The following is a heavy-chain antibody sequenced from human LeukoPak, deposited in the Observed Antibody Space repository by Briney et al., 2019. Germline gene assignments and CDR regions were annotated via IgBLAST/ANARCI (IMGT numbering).Heavy chain of an antibody. J-gene: IGHJ6*02. CDR1: GFTVSSYY. CDR3: ARSYSNHLFGMDV. Sequence: GGCLRLSCAASGFTVSSYYMTWVRQAPGKGLEWVSVMYSGGSTYYADSVKGRVAISRDNSQNTVFLQMNSVRVEDTAVYYCARSYSNHLFGMDVWGQGTAVTVSS. V-gene: IGHV3-66*01. CDR2: MYSGGST. D-gene: IGHD4-11*01.